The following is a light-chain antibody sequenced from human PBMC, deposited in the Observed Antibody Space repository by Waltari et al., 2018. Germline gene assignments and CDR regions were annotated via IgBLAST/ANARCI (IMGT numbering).Light chain of an antibody. CDR1: SGDLVIGNR. CDR3: SSYTTNTRV. J-gene: IGLJ3*02. V-gene: IGLV2-14*03. Sequence: QSALTQPASVSGSPGQSITISCTGTSGDLVIGNRVSWYQQYPGKAPKLMIYDVSSRPSEVSDRFSGSKSGNTASLTISGLQVEDEADYYCSSYTTNTRVFGGGTKLTVL. CDR2: DVS.